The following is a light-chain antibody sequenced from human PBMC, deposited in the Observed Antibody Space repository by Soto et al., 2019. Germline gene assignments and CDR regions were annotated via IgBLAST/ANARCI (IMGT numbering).Light chain of an antibody. Sequence: DIQMTHSPSSVSASVGDRITITCRTSQSFSNYLTWYQHKPGKAPKLLIYSATVLQSGVPSRFSGSGSGTDFTLTISRLQPEDSATYYCQQTYTIPWTFGQGTKV. CDR3: QQTYTIPWT. V-gene: IGKV1-39*01. CDR2: SAT. J-gene: IGKJ1*01. CDR1: QSFSNY.